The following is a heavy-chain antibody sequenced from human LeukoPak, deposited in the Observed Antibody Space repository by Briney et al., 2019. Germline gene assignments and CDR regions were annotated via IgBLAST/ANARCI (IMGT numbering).Heavy chain of an antibody. CDR3: ARIGTAQGVSVWAFDI. Sequence: SGPALVKPTQTLTLTCTFSGFSLSTSGMCMTWIRQPPGKALEWLARIDWDDDKYYSTSLKTRLTISKDTSKNQVVLTMTNIDPWDTAKYSCARIGTAQGVSVWAFDIWGQGTMVTVSS. D-gene: IGHD3-16*01. CDR2: IDWDDDK. V-gene: IGHV2-70*11. CDR1: GFSLSTSGMC. J-gene: IGHJ3*02.